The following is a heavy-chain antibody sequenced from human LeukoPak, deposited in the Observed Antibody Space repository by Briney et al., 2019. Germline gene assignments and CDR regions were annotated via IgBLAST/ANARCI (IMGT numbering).Heavy chain of an antibody. V-gene: IGHV4-39*01. Sequence: PSETLSLTCTVSGGSISSSSYYWGWIRQPPGKGLEWIGSTYYSGSTYYNPSLKSRVTISVDTSKNQFSLKLSSVTAADTAVYYCARSWKWLFHYWGQGTLVTVSS. CDR3: ARSWKWLFHY. CDR1: GGSISSSSYY. D-gene: IGHD3-22*01. CDR2: TYYSGST. J-gene: IGHJ4*02.